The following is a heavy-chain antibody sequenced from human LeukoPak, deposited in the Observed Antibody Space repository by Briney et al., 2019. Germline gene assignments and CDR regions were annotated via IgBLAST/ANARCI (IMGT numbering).Heavy chain of an antibody. CDR3: ARVRYRLAETYIDY. D-gene: IGHD3-16*01. CDR1: GYTFTSYD. V-gene: IGHV1-8*03. Sequence: ASVKVSCKASGYTFTSYDINWVRQATGQGLEWMGWMNPNSGNTGYAQKFQGRVTITRNTSISTAYMELSSLRPEDTAVYYCARVRYRLAETYIDYWGQGTLVTVSS. CDR2: MNPNSGNT. J-gene: IGHJ4*02.